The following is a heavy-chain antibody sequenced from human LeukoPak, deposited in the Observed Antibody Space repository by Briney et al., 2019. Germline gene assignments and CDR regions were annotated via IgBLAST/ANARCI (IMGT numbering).Heavy chain of an antibody. J-gene: IGHJ4*02. Sequence: PGRALRLSCAASGFTFSSYGMHWVRQAPGKGLEWVAVIRYDGSNKYYADSVKGRFTISRDNSKNTLYLQMNSLADEDTAVYYCARDCTNGVCYGTDFDYWGQGTLVTVSS. CDR1: GFTFSSYG. V-gene: IGHV3-33*01. D-gene: IGHD2-8*01. CDR3: ARDCTNGVCYGTDFDY. CDR2: IRYDGSNK.